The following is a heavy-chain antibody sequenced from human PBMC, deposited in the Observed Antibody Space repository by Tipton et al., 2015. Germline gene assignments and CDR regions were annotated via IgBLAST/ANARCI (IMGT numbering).Heavy chain of an antibody. V-gene: IGHV4-59*12. CDR3: ARGLDDFWSGDYWYFDL. CDR2: IYYTGNS. D-gene: IGHD3-3*01. J-gene: IGHJ2*01. CDR1: GVSISSYY. Sequence: TLSLTCTVSGVSISSYYWNWIRQPPGKGLEWIGYIYYTGNSKYNPSLKSRVTMSVDVSKSQFSLKLSSVTAADTAVYYCARGLDDFWSGDYWYFDLWGRGTLVTVSS.